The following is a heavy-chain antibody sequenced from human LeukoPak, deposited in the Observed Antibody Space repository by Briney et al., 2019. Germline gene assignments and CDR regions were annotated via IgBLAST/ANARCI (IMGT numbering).Heavy chain of an antibody. CDR2: INPNSGGT. Sequence: ASVKVSCKASGYTFTGYYMHWVRQAPGQGLEWMGWINPNSGGTNYAQKFQGRVTMTRDTSISTAYMELSRLRSDDTAVYYCAREISHYDILTGQGAYDYWGQGTLVTVSS. D-gene: IGHD3-9*01. V-gene: IGHV1-2*02. CDR3: AREISHYDILTGQGAYDY. CDR1: GYTFTGYY. J-gene: IGHJ4*02.